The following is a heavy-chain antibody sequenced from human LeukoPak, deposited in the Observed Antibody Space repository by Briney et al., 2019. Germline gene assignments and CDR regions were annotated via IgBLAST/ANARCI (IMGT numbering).Heavy chain of an antibody. CDR3: ARGQGERSYYYYMDV. J-gene: IGHJ6*03. Sequence: SAKVSCKASGGTFSSYAISWVRQAPGQGLEWMGGIIPIFGTANYAQKFQGRVTITTDESTSTAYMELRSLRSEDTAVYYCARGQGERSYYYYMDVWGKGTTVTVSS. V-gene: IGHV1-69*05. CDR1: GGTFSSYA. D-gene: IGHD1-1*01. CDR2: IIPIFGTA.